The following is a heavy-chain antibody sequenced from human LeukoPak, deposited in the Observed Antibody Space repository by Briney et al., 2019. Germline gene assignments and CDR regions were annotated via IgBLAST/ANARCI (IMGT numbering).Heavy chain of an antibody. CDR1: GVSISSGGYS. J-gene: IGHJ6*02. D-gene: IGHD3-22*01. V-gene: IGHV4-30-2*01. Sequence: SETLSLTCAVSGVSISSGGYSWSWIRQPPGKGLEWIGYIYHSGSTYYNPSLKSRVTISVDRSKNQFSLKLSSVTAADAAVYYCARVLITMIVVVIPYGMDVWGQGTTVTVSS. CDR2: IYHSGST. CDR3: ARVLITMIVVVIPYGMDV.